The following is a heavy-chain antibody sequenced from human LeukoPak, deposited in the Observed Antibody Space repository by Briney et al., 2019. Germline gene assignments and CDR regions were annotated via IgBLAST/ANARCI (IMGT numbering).Heavy chain of an antibody. Sequence: SDTLSLICTVSGGSISRHYWSWIRQPAGKGLDWIGRIYTSGSTNYNPSLKSRVTMTVDTSKHQLSLKLSSVTAADTAVHYCARRPVAGDAFDIWGQGTMVTVSS. CDR1: GGSISRHY. J-gene: IGHJ3*02. CDR3: ARRPVAGDAFDI. V-gene: IGHV4-4*07. CDR2: IYTSGST.